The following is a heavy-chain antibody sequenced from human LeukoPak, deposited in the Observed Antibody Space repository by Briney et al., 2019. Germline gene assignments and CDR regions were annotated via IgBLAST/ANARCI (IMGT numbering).Heavy chain of an antibody. CDR1: GFTFSDYY. Sequence: GGSLRLSCAASGFTFSDYYMSWIRQAPGKGLEWVSYISSSGSTIYYADSVKGRFTISRDNAKNSLYLQMNSLRAEDTAVYYCARDEFGQLVREYYYYGMDVWGQGTTVTVSS. CDR3: ARDEFGQLVREYYYYGMDV. V-gene: IGHV3-11*01. CDR2: ISSSGSTI. J-gene: IGHJ6*02. D-gene: IGHD6-13*01.